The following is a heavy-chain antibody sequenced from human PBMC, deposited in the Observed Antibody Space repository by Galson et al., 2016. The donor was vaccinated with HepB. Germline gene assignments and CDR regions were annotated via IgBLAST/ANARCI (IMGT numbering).Heavy chain of an antibody. D-gene: IGHD2-21*02. CDR1: GGSMRNYY. Sequence: SETLSLTCTVSGGSMRNYYWSWIRQPPGKGLEWIGHVYYSGSTNYNPTLKSRVTISVDTSKNQFSLKVSSVTAADTAVYYCASGGDPDYFDYWGQGTLVTVSS. J-gene: IGHJ4*02. CDR3: ASGGDPDYFDY. V-gene: IGHV4-59*01. CDR2: VYYSGST.